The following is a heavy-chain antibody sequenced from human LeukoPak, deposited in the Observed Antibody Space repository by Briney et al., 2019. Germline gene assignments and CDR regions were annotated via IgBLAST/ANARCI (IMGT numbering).Heavy chain of an antibody. J-gene: IGHJ2*01. CDR2: INHSGST. D-gene: IGHD3-10*01. CDR1: GGSFSGYY. CDR3: ARPARRNRMVRAYWYFDL. V-gene: IGHV4-34*01. Sequence: PSETLSLTCAVYGGSFSGYYWSWIRQPPGKGLEWIGEINHSGSTNYNPSLKCRVTISVDTSKNQFSLKLSSVTAADTAVYYRARPARRNRMVRAYWYFDLWGRGTLVTVSS.